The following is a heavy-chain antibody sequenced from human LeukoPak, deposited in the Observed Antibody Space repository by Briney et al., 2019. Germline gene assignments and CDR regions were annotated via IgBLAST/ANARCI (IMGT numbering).Heavy chain of an antibody. CDR3: ARDLYKRNAVDPYGTGPVFVGFDY. CDR1: GFTFNTYV. J-gene: IGHJ4*02. CDR2: ISYDGSNK. Sequence: GRSLRLSCAASGFTFNTYVMHWGRQAPGKGLEWVAVISYDGSNKYYADSVKGRFTISRDNSKNTLYLQMNSLRAEDTAVYYCARDLYKRNAVDPYGTGPVFVGFDYWGQGTLVTVSS. D-gene: IGHD1-14*01. V-gene: IGHV3-30*14.